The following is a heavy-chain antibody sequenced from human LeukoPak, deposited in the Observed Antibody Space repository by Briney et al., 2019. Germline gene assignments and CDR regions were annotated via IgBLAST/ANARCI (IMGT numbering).Heavy chain of an antibody. V-gene: IGHV3-11*06. CDR3: ARDIFGSGSQEWFDP. J-gene: IGHJ5*02. D-gene: IGHD3-10*01. Sequence: GGSLRLSCAASGFTFSDYYMSWIRQAPGKGLEWVSYVSCSSSYTNYADSVKGRFTISRDNAKNSLYLQMNSLRAEDTAVYYCARDIFGSGSQEWFDPWGQGTLVTVSS. CDR2: VSCSSSYT. CDR1: GFTFSDYY.